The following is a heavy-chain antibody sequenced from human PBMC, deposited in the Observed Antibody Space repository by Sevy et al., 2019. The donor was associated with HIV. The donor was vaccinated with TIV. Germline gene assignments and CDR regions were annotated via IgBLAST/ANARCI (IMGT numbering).Heavy chain of an antibody. Sequence: GGSLRLSCTASGFTFGDYAMSWVRQAPGKGLEWVGFIRSKAYGGTTKYAASVKGRFIISRADSKSIAYLQMNSLKTEDTAVYYCTRVRSSSFFDYWGQGTLVTVSS. CDR2: IRSKAYGGTT. D-gene: IGHD6-13*01. CDR1: GFTFGDYA. V-gene: IGHV3-49*04. J-gene: IGHJ4*02. CDR3: TRVRSSSFFDY.